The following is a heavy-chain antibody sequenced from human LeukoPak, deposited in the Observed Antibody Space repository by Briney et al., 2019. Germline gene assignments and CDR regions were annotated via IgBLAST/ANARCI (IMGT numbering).Heavy chain of an antibody. CDR3: ARDSGVDAHIDY. CDR1: VFTFSSNP. D-gene: IGHD3-3*01. V-gene: IGHV3-48*02. CDR2: ISSSSSTI. J-gene: IGHJ4*02. Sequence: GGSLRLSCAASVFTFSSNPLNWVRQAPWKGLEWVSYISSSSSTIYYTDSVNGRFTISRDNARNSLYLQMNNVRDEDTAVYYCARDSGVDAHIDYWGQGTLVTVSA.